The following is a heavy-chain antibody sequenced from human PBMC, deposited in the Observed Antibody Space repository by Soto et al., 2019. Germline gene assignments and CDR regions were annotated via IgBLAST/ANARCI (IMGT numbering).Heavy chain of an antibody. CDR2: IKQDGSDT. Sequence: GGSLRLSCAASGFTLRSSRMSWVRQAPGKGLEWVANIKQDGSDTYYVDSVKGRFTISRDNAKNSLYLQMNSLRAEDTAVYCCATDLGTTMARHWGQGTLVTVSS. CDR1: GFTLRSSR. D-gene: IGHD1-1*01. J-gene: IGHJ4*02. V-gene: IGHV3-7*04. CDR3: ATDLGTTMARH.